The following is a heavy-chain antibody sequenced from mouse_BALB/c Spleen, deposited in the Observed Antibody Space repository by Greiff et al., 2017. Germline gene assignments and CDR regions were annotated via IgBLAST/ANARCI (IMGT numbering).Heavy chain of an antibody. J-gene: IGHJ4*01. V-gene: IGHV5-17*02. CDR2: ISSGSSTI. D-gene: IGHD4-1*01. CDR3: ARLTDSYAMDY. Sequence: EVQLVESGGGLVQPGGSRKLSCAASGFTFSSFGMHWVRQAPEKGLEWVAYISSGSSTIYYADTVKGRFTISRDNPKNTLFLQMTSLRSEDTAMYYCARLTDSYAMDYWGQGTSVTVSS. CDR1: GFTFSSFG.